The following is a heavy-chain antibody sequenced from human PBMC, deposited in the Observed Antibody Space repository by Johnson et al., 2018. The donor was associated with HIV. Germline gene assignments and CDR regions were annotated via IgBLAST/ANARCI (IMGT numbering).Heavy chain of an antibody. CDR2: ISRDGSRP. V-gene: IGHV3-74*01. D-gene: IGHD7-27*01. CDR3: ARESMNWEGFDM. CDR1: GFSFSSHW. Sequence: VQLVESGGGLVQPGGSLRLSCAASGFSFSSHWMVWVRQAPGTGLVCVSRISRDGSRPTYADSAKGRFTISRDNAKHTLYLQMNSLRVEDMAVYYCARESMNWEGFDMWGQGTMVTVSS. J-gene: IGHJ3*02.